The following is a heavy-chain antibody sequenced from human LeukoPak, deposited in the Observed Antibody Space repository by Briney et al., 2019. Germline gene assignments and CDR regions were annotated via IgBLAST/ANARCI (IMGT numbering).Heavy chain of an antibody. J-gene: IGHJ4*02. Sequence: SETLSLTCTVSGGSISDSYWTWSRQPPGKGLEWIAYIYSSGNTNYNPSLKSRVTISADTSKNQFSLKLRSVTAADTAVYYCARAKGDYWGQGILVTVSS. V-gene: IGHV4-59*13. CDR2: IYSSGNT. CDR3: ARAKGDY. CDR1: GGSISDSY.